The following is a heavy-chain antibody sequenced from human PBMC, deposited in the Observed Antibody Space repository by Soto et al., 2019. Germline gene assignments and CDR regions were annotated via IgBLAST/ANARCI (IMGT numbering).Heavy chain of an antibody. J-gene: IGHJ6*02. CDR3: AREDDGGDRDYYGLDV. Sequence: QVQLQESGPGLVRPSPTLSLTCTVSGGSISTDHYHWTWIRQTPGKGLEWIGYIHYSGSIHFNPSLQSQVFMSVDTSKNLFFLNLSSVTAADTAVYFCAREDDGGDRDYYGLDVWGQGTTVTVSS. V-gene: IGHV4-30-4*01. D-gene: IGHD2-21*02. CDR1: GGSISTDHYH. CDR2: IHYSGSI.